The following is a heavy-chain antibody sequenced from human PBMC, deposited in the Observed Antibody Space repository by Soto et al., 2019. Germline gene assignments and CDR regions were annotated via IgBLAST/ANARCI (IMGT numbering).Heavy chain of an antibody. D-gene: IGHD1-26*01. J-gene: IGHJ4*02. CDR1: GGSISSYY. Sequence: QVQLQESGPGLVKPSETLSLTCTVSGGSISSYYWSWIRQPPGKGLEWIGYIYYSGSTTYNPSLKSRVTISVDTSKNQFSLKLGSVTAADTAVYYCARRYGGNFDYWGQGTLVTVSS. CDR3: ARRYGGNFDY. CDR2: IYYSGST. V-gene: IGHV4-59*01.